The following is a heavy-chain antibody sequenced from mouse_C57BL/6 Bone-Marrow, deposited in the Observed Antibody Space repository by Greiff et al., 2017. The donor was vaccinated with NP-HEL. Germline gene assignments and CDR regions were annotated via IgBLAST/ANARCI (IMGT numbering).Heavy chain of an antibody. Sequence: VQLQQSGAELVKPGASVKLSCKASGYTFTSYWMHWVKQRPGQGLEWIGMIHPNSGSTNYNEKFKSKATLTVDKSSSTAYMQLSSLTSEDSAVYYCAVEFITTVVPYWYFDVWGTGTTVTVSS. V-gene: IGHV1-64*01. CDR3: AVEFITTVVPYWYFDV. CDR1: GYTFTSYW. J-gene: IGHJ1*03. CDR2: IHPNSGST. D-gene: IGHD1-1*01.